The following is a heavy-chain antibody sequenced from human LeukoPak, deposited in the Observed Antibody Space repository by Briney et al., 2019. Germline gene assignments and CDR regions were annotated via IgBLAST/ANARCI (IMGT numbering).Heavy chain of an antibody. CDR3: ARRYKNVVVPGYYMDV. CDR2: MNPNSGNT. V-gene: IGHV1-8*01. Sequence: ASVKVSCKASGYTFTSYDINWVRQATGQGPEWMGWMNPNSGNTGYAQKFQGRVTMTRNTSISTAYMELSSLTSEDTAAYYCARRYKNVVVPGYYMDVWGKGTTVTVSS. CDR1: GYTFTSYD. D-gene: IGHD2/OR15-2a*01. J-gene: IGHJ6*03.